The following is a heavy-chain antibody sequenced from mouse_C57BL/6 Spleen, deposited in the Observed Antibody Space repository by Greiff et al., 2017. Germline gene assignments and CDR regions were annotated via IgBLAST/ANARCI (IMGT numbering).Heavy chain of an antibody. J-gene: IGHJ4*01. D-gene: IGHD2-4*01. CDR2: IYPRSGNT. CDR3: ARWDDYDVGYAMDY. CDR1: GYTFTSYG. V-gene: IGHV1-81*01. Sequence: QVQLQQPGAELVRPGASVKLSCKASGYTFTSYGISWVKQRTGQGLEWIGEIYPRSGNTYYNEKFKGKATLTADQSSSTAYMELRSLTSEDSAVYVCARWDDYDVGYAMDYWGQGTSVTVSS.